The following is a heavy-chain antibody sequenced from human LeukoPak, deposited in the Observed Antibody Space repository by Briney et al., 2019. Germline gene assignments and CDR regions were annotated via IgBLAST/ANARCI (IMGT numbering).Heavy chain of an antibody. V-gene: IGHV4-4*02. CDR2: IFHSGST. J-gene: IGHJ5*02. CDR3: ARDLTSAQHSSGWAYDP. D-gene: IGHD6-19*01. Sequence: SGTLSLTCAVFSGSISTSNWWSWVRQPPGKGLEWIGEIFHSGSTNYNPSLKSRVTIDMSKNHFSLKLSSVTAADTAIYYCARDLTSAQHSSGWAYDPWGQGILVTVSS. CDR1: SGSISTSNW.